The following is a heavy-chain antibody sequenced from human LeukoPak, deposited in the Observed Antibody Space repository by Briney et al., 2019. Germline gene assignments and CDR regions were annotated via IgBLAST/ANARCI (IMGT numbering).Heavy chain of an antibody. D-gene: IGHD2-2*01. Sequence: ASAKVPCNVSGYTLTELSIHWVRQAPGKGHEGGGGFDPADGATISEQKLQGRVSMTADTSTDTAYLELSSPRSEDTAVYYCANLLLEIAVGSGVHGRDVWGQGTTVTVSS. CDR1: GYTLTELS. J-gene: IGHJ6*02. CDR3: ANLLLEIAVGSGVHGRDV. V-gene: IGHV1-24*01. CDR2: FDPADGAT.